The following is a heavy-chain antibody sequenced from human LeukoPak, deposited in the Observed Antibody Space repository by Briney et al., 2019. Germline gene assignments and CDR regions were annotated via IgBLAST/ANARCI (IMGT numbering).Heavy chain of an antibody. CDR1: GFTFSNYW. CDR3: ARDGSSWYPDY. CDR2: IITDGSIT. V-gene: IGHV3-74*01. Sequence: GGSLRLSCAASGFTFSNYWMHWVRQAPGKGLVWVSRIITDGSITRYADSVRGRFTISRDNAKNTLYLQMNSLRAEDTAVYYCARDGSSWYPDYWGQGTLVTVSS. J-gene: IGHJ4*02. D-gene: IGHD6-13*01.